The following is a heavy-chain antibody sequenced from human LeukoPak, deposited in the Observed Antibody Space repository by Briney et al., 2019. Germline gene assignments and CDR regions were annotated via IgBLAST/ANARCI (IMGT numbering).Heavy chain of an antibody. CDR3: ARGMTTVTTYYYYGMDV. D-gene: IGHD4-17*01. J-gene: IGHJ6*02. Sequence: SVKVSCKASGSTFSSYAISWVRQAPGQGLEWMGRIIPILGIANYAQKFQGRVTITADKSTSTAYMELSSLRSEDTAVYYCARGMTTVTTYYYYGMDVWGQGTTVTVSS. CDR2: IIPILGIA. CDR1: GSTFSSYA. V-gene: IGHV1-69*04.